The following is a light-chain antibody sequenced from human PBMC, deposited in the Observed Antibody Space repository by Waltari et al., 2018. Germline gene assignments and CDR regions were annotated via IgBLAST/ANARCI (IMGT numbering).Light chain of an antibody. J-gene: IGKJ1*01. CDR2: AVS. CDR3: QQSYSSPWT. CDR1: QSISTS. V-gene: IGKV1-39*01. Sequence: DIQMTQSPSSLSASVGDRVTIICRASQSISTSLNWFQQKAGKAPNLRIYAVSSLQSGVPSRLSGSGSGTYFTLTISSLQPEDFAAYYCQQSYSSPWTFGQGTKVEVK.